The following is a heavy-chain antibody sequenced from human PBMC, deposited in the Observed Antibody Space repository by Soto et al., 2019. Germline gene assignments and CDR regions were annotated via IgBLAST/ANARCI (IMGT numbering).Heavy chain of an antibody. V-gene: IGHV4-30-4*01. D-gene: IGHD7-27*01. CDR1: GGSITSDYSC. J-gene: IGHJ4*02. CDR3: ARGPSGDKVHY. Sequence: QVQLQESGPGLVKPSQTLSLTCTVSGGSITSDYSCWSWIRQPPGEGLEWIGHIFDSGTTYTNPSLRIQVAMSLDTSKNHFSRPLSSVTAADTAVYYCARGPSGDKVHYWGQGALVTVSS. CDR2: IFDSGTT.